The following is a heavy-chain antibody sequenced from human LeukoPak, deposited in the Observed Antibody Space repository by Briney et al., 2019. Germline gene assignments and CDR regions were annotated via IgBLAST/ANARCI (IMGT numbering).Heavy chain of an antibody. V-gene: IGHV4-39*01. CDR2: IYYSGST. D-gene: IGHD3-22*01. J-gene: IGHJ4*02. CDR3: ARARTTRTYYYDSSGYYYAL. Sequence: SETLSLTCIVSGGSISSSSYYWGWIRQPPGKGLKWIGSIYYSGSTYYNPSLKSRVTISVDKSKNQFSLKLSSVTAADTAVYYCARARTTRTYYYDSSGYYYALWGQGTLVTVSS. CDR1: GGSISSSSYY.